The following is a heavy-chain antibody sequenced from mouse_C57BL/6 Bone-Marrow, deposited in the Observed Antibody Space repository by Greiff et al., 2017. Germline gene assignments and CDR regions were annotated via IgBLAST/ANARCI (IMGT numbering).Heavy chain of an antibody. D-gene: IGHD1-1*01. CDR2: IDPEDGDT. Sequence: EVQLQQSGAELVKPGASVKLSCKASGYTIKDYDMNWVKQRPEQGLEWIGWIDPEDGDTEYDAKFKGKATITADTSSNTAYLQLSSLTSEDSAVYYCTTDVSSRYAIDYWGQGTSLTVSS. CDR3: TTDVSSRYAIDY. J-gene: IGHJ2*02. V-gene: IGHV14-4*01. CDR1: GYTIKDYD.